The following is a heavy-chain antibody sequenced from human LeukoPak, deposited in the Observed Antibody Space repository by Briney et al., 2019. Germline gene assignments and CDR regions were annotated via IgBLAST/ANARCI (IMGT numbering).Heavy chain of an antibody. J-gene: IGHJ4*02. CDR2: ISGSGGST. CDR3: ANVRRRWLQLMGIEYYFDY. CDR1: GFTFSSYA. D-gene: IGHD5-24*01. Sequence: GGSLRLSCAASGFTFSSYAMSWVRQAPGKGLEWVSAISGSGGSTYYADSVKGRFTISRDNSKNTLYLQMNSLRAEDTAVYYCANVRRRWLQLMGIEYYFDYWGQGTLVTVSS. V-gene: IGHV3-23*01.